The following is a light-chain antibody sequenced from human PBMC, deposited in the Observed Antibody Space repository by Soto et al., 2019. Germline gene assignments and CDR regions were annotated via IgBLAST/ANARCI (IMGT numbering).Light chain of an antibody. J-gene: IGKJ4*01. CDR3: QQANSLSLT. V-gene: IGKV1-12*01. CDR1: QGISNW. CDR2: AAS. Sequence: DIQMTQSPSSVSASVGDRVTISCRASQGISNWLAWYQQKPGKAPTLLIYAASGLQSGVPSRFSGRGSGTDFTLTITSLQPEDFAAYYCQQANSLSLTFGGGTKVDIK.